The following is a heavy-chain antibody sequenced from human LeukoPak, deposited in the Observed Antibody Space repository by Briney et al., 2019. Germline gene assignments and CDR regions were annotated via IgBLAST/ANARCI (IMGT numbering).Heavy chain of an antibody. CDR3: AKDRLTIFGVVIPELDY. CDR2: MREDGSDK. D-gene: IGHD3-3*01. J-gene: IGHJ4*02. Sequence: PGGSLRLSCAASGFTFDNYWMSWVRQAPGKGLEWVANMREDGSDKFYVDSVKGRFTISRDNAKNSLYLQMNSLRVEDTAVYYCAKDRLTIFGVVIPELDYWGQGTLVTVSS. V-gene: IGHV3-7*01. CDR1: GFTFDNYW.